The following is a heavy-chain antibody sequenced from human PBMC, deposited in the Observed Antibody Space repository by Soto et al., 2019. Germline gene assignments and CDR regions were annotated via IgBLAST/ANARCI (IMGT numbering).Heavy chain of an antibody. CDR3: ARDSGVLLYY. CDR1: GFTFSSYE. CDR2: ISSSGSTI. V-gene: IGHV3-48*03. J-gene: IGHJ4*02. Sequence: GGSLRLSCAASGFTFSSYEMNWVRQAPGKGLEWVSYISSSGSTIYYADSVKGRFTISRDNAKNSLYLQMNSLRAEDTAVYYCARDSGVLLYYWGQGTLVTVSS. D-gene: IGHD3-10*01.